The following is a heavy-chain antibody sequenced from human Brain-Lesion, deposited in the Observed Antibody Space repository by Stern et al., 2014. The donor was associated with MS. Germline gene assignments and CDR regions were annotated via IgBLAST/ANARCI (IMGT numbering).Heavy chain of an antibody. CDR2: IYYSGFT. CDR3: TRHDSVPRPSQLYSARDRGPGYFDY. CDR1: GGSISSSTYY. Sequence: QLQLQESGPGLVKPSETLSLTCTVSGGSISSSTYYWAWIRQPPGKGLEGIGNIYYSGFTYYHPSLKSRVTISVDMSKNQFSLKLSSVTAADTAIYYCTRHDSVPRPSQLYSARDRGPGYFDYWGQGTLVTVSS. V-gene: IGHV4-39*01. D-gene: IGHD1-26*01. J-gene: IGHJ4*02.